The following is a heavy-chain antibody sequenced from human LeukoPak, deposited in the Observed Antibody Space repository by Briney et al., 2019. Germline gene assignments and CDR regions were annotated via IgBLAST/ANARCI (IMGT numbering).Heavy chain of an antibody. V-gene: IGHV4-39*07. J-gene: IGHJ4*02. CDR1: GGSIRSSSFY. CDR2: IYDSGST. D-gene: IGHD3-10*01. CDR3: ATLYGSGTYYPSDY. Sequence: SETLSLTCTVSGGSIRSSSFYWGWIRQPPGKGQEWIGNIYDSGSTYYNPSLKSRVTISADTSKNQFSLKLSSVTAADTAVYYCATLYGSGTYYPSDYWGQGILVTVSS.